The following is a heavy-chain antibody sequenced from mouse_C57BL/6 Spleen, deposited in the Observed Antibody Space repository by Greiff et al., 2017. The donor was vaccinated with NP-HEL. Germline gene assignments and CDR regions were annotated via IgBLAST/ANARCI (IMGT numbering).Heavy chain of an antibody. CDR3: ARYSSGYAMDN. V-gene: IGHV1-7*01. D-gene: IGHD3-2*02. Sequence: QVQLQQSGAELAKPGASVKLSCKASGYTFTSYWMHWVKQRPGQGLEWIGYINPSSGYTKYIQKFKDKATLTADKSSSTAYLQLSSLTYEDSAVYYCARYSSGYAMDNWGQGTSVTVSS. J-gene: IGHJ4*01. CDR1: GYTFTSYW. CDR2: INPSSGYT.